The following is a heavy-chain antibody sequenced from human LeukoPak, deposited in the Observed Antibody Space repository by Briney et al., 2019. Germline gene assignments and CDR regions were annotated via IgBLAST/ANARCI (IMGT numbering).Heavy chain of an antibody. CDR1: GGSFSGYY. CDR3: ARGPGYSSSWYATHYYYYYYMDV. J-gene: IGHJ6*03. Sequence: SETLSLPCAVYGGSFSGYYWSWLRQPPGKGLEWLGEINHSGSTNYNPSLKSRVTISVDTSKNQFSLKLSSVTAADTAVYYCARGPGYSSSWYATHYYYYYYMDVWGKGTTVTVSS. D-gene: IGHD6-13*01. V-gene: IGHV4-34*01. CDR2: INHSGST.